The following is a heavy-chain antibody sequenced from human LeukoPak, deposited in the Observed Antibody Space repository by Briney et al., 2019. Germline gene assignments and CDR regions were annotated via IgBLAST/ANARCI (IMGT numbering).Heavy chain of an antibody. CDR1: GGSISSYY. J-gene: IGHJ5*02. Sequence: SSETLSLTCTVSGGSISSYYWSWIRQPPGKGLERIGYIYYSGSTNYNPSLKSRVTISVDTSKNQFSLKLSSVTAADTAVYYCARVHPNWFDPWGQGTLVTVSS. V-gene: IGHV4-59*01. CDR2: IYYSGST. CDR3: ARVHPNWFDP.